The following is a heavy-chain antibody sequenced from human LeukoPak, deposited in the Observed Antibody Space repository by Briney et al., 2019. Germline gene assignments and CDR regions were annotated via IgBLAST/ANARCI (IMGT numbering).Heavy chain of an antibody. D-gene: IGHD3-9*01. CDR2: IGGSGGST. CDR3: AKSRNTGYSLFDY. CDR1: GFTFSSYA. V-gene: IGHV3-23*01. J-gene: IGHJ4*02. Sequence: GGSLRLSCAASGFTFSSYAMSRVRQAPGKGLELVSAIGGSGGSTYYADSVKGRSTIARDNSENTLYLQMNSLRAEDTAVYYCAKSRNTGYSLFDYWGQGTLVTVSS.